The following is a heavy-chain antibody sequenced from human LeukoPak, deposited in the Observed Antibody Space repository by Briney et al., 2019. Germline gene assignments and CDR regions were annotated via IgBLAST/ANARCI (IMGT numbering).Heavy chain of an antibody. CDR1: GFTFGDYY. CDR3: ARTSGSLNYFDY. J-gene: IGHJ4*02. Sequence: GGPLRLSCAASGFTFGDYYMSWIRQAPGKGLEWVSYISLISSHRYYADSVKGRFTISRDNAKNSLYLQMDSLGAEDTAVYYCARTSGSLNYFDYWGQGTLVTVSS. D-gene: IGHD1-26*01. CDR2: ISLISSHR. V-gene: IGHV3-11*06.